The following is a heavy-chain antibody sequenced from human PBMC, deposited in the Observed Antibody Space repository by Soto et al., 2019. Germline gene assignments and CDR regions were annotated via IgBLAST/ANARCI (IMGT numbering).Heavy chain of an antibody. V-gene: IGHV1-24*01. CDR1: GSALTELS. Sequence: QVRLIQSGTEVKKSGASVKVSCRLSGSALTELSLHWVRQAPGKGLEWMGCSDREDGETVYAQKFKGRLTMTEDTSTNTAYMELRSLGSEDTAVYYCTRGNWFDPWGQGTLVAFSS. CDR3: TRGNWFDP. CDR2: SDREDGET. J-gene: IGHJ5*02.